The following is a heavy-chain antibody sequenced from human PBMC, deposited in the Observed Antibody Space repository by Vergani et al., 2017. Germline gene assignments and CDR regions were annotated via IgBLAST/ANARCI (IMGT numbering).Heavy chain of an antibody. D-gene: IGHD6-13*01. CDR3: AGLTAGETGAYFDY. V-gene: IGHV5-10-1*03. CDR1: GYSFTSYW. Sequence: EVQLVPSGAEVKTPGESLRISCKGSGYSFTSYWISWVRQMPGKGLEWMGRIDPSDSYTNYSPSFQGHVTSSADKSISTAYLQWSSLKASDTAMYYCAGLTAGETGAYFDYWGQGTLVTVYS. CDR2: IDPSDSYT. J-gene: IGHJ4*02.